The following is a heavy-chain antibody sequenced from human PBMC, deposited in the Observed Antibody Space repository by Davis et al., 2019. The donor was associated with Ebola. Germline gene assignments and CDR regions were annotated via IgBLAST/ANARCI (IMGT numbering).Heavy chain of an antibody. J-gene: IGHJ3*02. CDR3: ARVTTVITHDVLDI. CDR1: GASISSGGYS. Sequence: LRLSCAVSGASISSGGYSWSWIRQPPGKGLEWIGYMYYTGSTSYNPSLKSRVAISGDTSKNQFSLRLSSVTAADTAVYFCARVTTVITHDVLDIWGQGTMVTVSS. D-gene: IGHD4-23*01. CDR2: MYYTGST. V-gene: IGHV4-30-4*07.